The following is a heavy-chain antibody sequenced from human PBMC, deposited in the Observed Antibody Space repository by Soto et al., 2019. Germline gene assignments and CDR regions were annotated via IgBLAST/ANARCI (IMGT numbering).Heavy chain of an antibody. Sequence: ASVKVSCKASGGTFSSYAISWVRQAPGRGLEWMGGIIPIFGTANYAQKFQGRVTITADESTSTAYMELSSLRSEDTAVYYCTLKYSSGWYYFDYWGQGTLVTVSS. V-gene: IGHV1-69*13. CDR3: TLKYSSGWYYFDY. J-gene: IGHJ4*02. D-gene: IGHD6-19*01. CDR1: GGTFSSYA. CDR2: IIPIFGTA.